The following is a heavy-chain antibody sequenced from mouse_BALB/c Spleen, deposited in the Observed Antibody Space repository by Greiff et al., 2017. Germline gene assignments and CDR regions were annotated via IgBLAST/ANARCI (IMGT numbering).Heavy chain of an antibody. Sequence: EVQLQQSGGGLVKPGGSLKLSCAASGFTFSDYYMYWVRQTPEKRLEWVATISDGGSYTYYPDSVKGRFTISRDNAKNNLYLQMSSLKSEDTAMYYCARDATGGKAYYFDYWGQGTTLTVSS. D-gene: IGHD4-1*01. V-gene: IGHV5-4*02. J-gene: IGHJ2*01. CDR1: GFTFSDYY. CDR2: ISDGGSYT. CDR3: ARDATGGKAYYFDY.